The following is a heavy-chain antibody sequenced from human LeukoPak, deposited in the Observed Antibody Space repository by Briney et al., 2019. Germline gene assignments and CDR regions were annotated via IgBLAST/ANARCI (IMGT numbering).Heavy chain of an antibody. Sequence: GASVKVSCKASGYTFTGYYMHWVRQAPEQGVEWMGWINPNSGGTNYAQKFQGRVTMTRDTSISTAYMELSRLRSDDTAVYYCASYYGSGSLPWGQGTLVTVSS. CDR1: GYTFTGYY. V-gene: IGHV1-2*02. CDR2: INPNSGGT. J-gene: IGHJ5*02. D-gene: IGHD3-10*01. CDR3: ASYYGSGSLP.